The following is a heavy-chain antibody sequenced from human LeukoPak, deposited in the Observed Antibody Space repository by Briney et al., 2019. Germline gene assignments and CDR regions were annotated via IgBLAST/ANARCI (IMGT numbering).Heavy chain of an antibody. V-gene: IGHV3-33*01. Sequence: SGGSLRLSCAASGFSFSSSGMHWVRQAPGKGLEWLAFLWYDGSKTYYADSVKGRFTISRDTSQDTLYLQMNSLRAEDTAVYYCARRYCSSTSCLIDYWGQGTLVTVSS. CDR3: ARRYCSSTSCLIDY. CDR2: LWYDGSKT. CDR1: GFSFSSSG. J-gene: IGHJ4*02. D-gene: IGHD2-2*01.